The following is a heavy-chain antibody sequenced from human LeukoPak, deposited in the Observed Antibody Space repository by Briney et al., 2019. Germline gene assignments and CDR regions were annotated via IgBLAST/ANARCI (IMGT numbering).Heavy chain of an antibody. V-gene: IGHV3-23*01. Sequence: GGSLRLSCAASGFTFSSYAMSWVRQAPGKGLEWDSAISGSGGSTYYADSVKGRFTISRDNSKNTLYPQMNSLRAEDTAVYYCAKAREAGAAGTTRYYFDYWGQGTLVTVSS. J-gene: IGHJ4*02. D-gene: IGHD6-13*01. CDR2: ISGSGGST. CDR3: AKAREAGAAGTTRYYFDY. CDR1: GFTFSSYA.